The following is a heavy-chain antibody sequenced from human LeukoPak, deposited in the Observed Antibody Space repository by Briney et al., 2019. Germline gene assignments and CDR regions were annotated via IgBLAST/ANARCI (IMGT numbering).Heavy chain of an antibody. CDR3: AREPKGRGGYYYPFDY. V-gene: IGHV4-31*03. CDR2: IYYSGST. D-gene: IGHD1-26*01. J-gene: IGHJ4*02. CDR1: GGSISSGGYY. Sequence: PSETLSLTCTVSGGSISSGGYYWSWIRQHPGKGPEWIGYIYYSGSTYYNPSLKSRVTISVDTSKNQFSLKLSSVTAADTAVYYCAREPKGRGGYYYPFDYWGQGTLVTVSS.